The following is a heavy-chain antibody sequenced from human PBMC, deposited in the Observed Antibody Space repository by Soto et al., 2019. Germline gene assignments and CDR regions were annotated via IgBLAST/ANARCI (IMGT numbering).Heavy chain of an antibody. V-gene: IGHV1-46*03. Sequence: ASVKVSCKASGYTFTSYYMHWVRQAPGQGLEWMGIINPSGGSTSYAQKFQGRVTMTRDTSTSTVYMELSSLRSEDTAVYYCARGTCSGGSCYYIWFDPWGQGTLVTVS. J-gene: IGHJ5*02. D-gene: IGHD2-15*01. CDR2: INPSGGST. CDR1: GYTFTSYY. CDR3: ARGTCSGGSCYYIWFDP.